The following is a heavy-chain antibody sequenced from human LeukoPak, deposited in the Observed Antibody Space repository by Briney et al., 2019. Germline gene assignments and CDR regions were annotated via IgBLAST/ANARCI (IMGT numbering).Heavy chain of an antibody. J-gene: IGHJ4*02. CDR2: IWYDGSNE. CDR3: ARDHSYGGKIPLFDY. D-gene: IGHD4-23*01. Sequence: GRSLRLFCAASGFIFSSYGMHWVRQAPGKGLEWVAVIWYDGSNEYYADSVKGRFTISRDNSKNTLYLQMNSLRAEDTAVYYCARDHSYGGKIPLFDYWGQGTLVTVSS. V-gene: IGHV3-33*01. CDR1: GFIFSSYG.